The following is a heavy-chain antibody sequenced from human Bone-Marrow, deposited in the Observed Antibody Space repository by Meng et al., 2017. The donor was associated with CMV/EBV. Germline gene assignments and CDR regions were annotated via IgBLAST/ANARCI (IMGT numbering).Heavy chain of an antibody. CDR2: ISSSGSTI. CDR1: GFTFSSYW. D-gene: IGHD4-17*01. Sequence: GESLKISCAASGFTFSSYWMSWVRQAPGKGLEWVSYISSSGSTIYYADSVKGRFTISRDNAKNSLYLQMNSLRAEDTAVYYCARDRTVTTVPWGQGTLVTVSS. J-gene: IGHJ5*02. CDR3: ARDRTVTTVP. V-gene: IGHV3-48*04.